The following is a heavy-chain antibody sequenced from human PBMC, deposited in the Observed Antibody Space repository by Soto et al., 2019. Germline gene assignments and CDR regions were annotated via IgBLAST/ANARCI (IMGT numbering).Heavy chain of an antibody. J-gene: IGHJ6*02. CDR2: IYSSGSS. CDR1: GGSISGSY. CDR3: AGLFTWITTNYLGMEA. D-gene: IGHD3-16*01. Sequence: VQLRESGPGLVKPSETLSLSCTVSGGSISGSYWSWVRQPAGKGLEWIGRIYSSGSSNYNPSLNSRLTSPQATSRTRSPLSRRPVTAANRPIIYCAGLFTWITTNYLGMEAGAKGTR. V-gene: IGHV4-4*07.